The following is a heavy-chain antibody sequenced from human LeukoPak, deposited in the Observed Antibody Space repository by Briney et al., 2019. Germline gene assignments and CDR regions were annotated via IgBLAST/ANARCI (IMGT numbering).Heavy chain of an antibody. Sequence: PSGTLSLTCSVSGYSISSGYYWGWIRQPPGKGLEWIGSIYYSGSTYYNPSLKSRVTISVDTSKNQFSLKLSSVTAADTAVYYCAREGWAPNWFDPWGQGTLVTVSS. CDR3: AREGWAPNWFDP. J-gene: IGHJ5*02. D-gene: IGHD1-26*01. CDR1: GYSISSGYY. CDR2: IYYSGST. V-gene: IGHV4-38-2*02.